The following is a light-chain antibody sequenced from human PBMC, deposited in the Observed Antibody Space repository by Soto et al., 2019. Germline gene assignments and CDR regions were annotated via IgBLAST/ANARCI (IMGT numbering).Light chain of an antibody. CDR2: AAS. CDR3: QQSSTARA. Sequence: DIQMTQSPTSLSASVGDRVTITCRASQTIKNYLNWYQQKPGKAPKLLIYAASSLQSGVPSRFSGSGSGTDFTLTISSLQPEDFGTYYCQQSSTARAFGQGTKV. J-gene: IGKJ1*01. V-gene: IGKV1-39*01. CDR1: QTIKNY.